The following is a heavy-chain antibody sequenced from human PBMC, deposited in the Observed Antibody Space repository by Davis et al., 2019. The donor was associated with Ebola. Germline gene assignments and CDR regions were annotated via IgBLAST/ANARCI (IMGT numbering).Heavy chain of an antibody. V-gene: IGHV3-30*18. CDR2: MSFGGNYK. CDR1: GFTFSSYG. CDR3: AKERTILNYGLDV. J-gene: IGHJ6*04. Sequence: GESLKISCAASGFTFSSYGMHWVRQAPGKGLEWVAVMSFGGNYKYYADSVQGRFIISRDDSKNTLYLQMNSLRAEDTAVYYCAKERTILNYGLDVWGKGTTVTVSS.